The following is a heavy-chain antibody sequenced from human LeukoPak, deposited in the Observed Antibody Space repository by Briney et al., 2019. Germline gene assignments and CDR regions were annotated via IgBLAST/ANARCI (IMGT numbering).Heavy chain of an antibody. CDR1: GGSISSSSYY. V-gene: IGHV4-39*07. J-gene: IGHJ3*02. D-gene: IGHD7-27*01. CDR3: AIVPELGPWRTHAFDI. CDR2: IYYSGST. Sequence: SETLSLTCTVSGGSISSSSYYWGWIRQPPGKGLEWIGSIYYSGSTYYNPSLKSRVTISVDTSKNQFSLKLSSVTAADTAVYYCAIVPELGPWRTHAFDIWGQGTMVTVSS.